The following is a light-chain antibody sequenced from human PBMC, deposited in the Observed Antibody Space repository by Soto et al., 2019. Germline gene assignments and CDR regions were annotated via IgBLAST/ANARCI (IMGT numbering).Light chain of an antibody. J-gene: IGKJ1*01. CDR2: GAS. CDR1: QSVSSSH. Sequence: EIVWTQSPGTLSLSPGERGTLSCRASQSVSSSHLAWYQQKPGQAPRLLIYGASSRATGIPDRFSGSGSGTDFSLTISRLEPEDCAVYYCQQYGSSPWTFGQGTKVEVK. CDR3: QQYGSSPWT. V-gene: IGKV3-20*01.